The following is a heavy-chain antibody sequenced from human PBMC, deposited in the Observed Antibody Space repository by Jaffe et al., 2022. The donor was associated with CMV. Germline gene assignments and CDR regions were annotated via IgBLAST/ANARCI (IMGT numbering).Heavy chain of an antibody. Sequence: EVQLVESGGGLVKPGRSLRLSCTASGFTFGDYAMSWFRQAPGKGLEWVGFIRSKAYGGTTEYAASVKGRFTISRDDSKSIAYLQMNSLKTEDTAVYYCTRDSGSGQQLVQYYYYGMDVWGQGTTVTVSS. V-gene: IGHV3-49*05. D-gene: IGHD6-13*01. CDR2: IRSKAYGGTT. CDR3: TRDSGSGQQLVQYYYYGMDV. J-gene: IGHJ6*02. CDR1: GFTFGDYA.